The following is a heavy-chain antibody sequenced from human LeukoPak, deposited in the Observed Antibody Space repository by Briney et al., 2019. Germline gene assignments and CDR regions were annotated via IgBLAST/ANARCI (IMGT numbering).Heavy chain of an antibody. CDR3: ARRLAAESYYFDY. CDR1: GGSISSYY. CDR2: IYHSGST. J-gene: IGHJ4*02. Sequence: SETLSLTCTVSGGSISSYYWSWIRQPPGKGLEWIGYIYHSGSTNYNPSLKSRVTISVDTSKNQFSLKLSSVTAADTAVYYCARRLAAESYYFDYWGQGTLVTVSS. D-gene: IGHD6-13*01. V-gene: IGHV4-59*08.